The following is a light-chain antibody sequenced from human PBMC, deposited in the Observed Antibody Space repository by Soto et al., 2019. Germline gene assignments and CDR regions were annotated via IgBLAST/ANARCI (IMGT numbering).Light chain of an antibody. V-gene: IGLV2-8*01. CDR2: EVS. CDR3: NSYAGSSNYV. CDR1: SSDVGGYNY. J-gene: IGLJ1*01. Sequence: QSALTQPPSASGSPGQSVTISCTGTSSDVGGYNYVSWYQQHPGKAPKLMIYEVSNRSSGVPDRFSGSKSGNTASLTVSGLQAEDEADYYCNSYAGSSNYVFGTGTKLTVL.